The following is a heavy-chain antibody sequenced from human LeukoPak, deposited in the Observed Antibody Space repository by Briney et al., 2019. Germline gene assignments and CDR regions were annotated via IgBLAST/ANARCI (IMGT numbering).Heavy chain of an antibody. CDR2: TYYRSKWYN. D-gene: IGHD2-2*01. CDR3: ARGYCSSTSCSVYYYYGMDV. V-gene: IGHV6-1*01. Sequence: SQTLSLTCAISGASVSSNSAAWNWIRQSPSRGLEWLGRTYYRSKWYNDYAVSVKSRITINPDTSKNQFSLQLNSVTPEDTAVYYCARGYCSSTSCSVYYYYGMDVWGQGTTVTVSS. CDR1: GASVSSNSAA. J-gene: IGHJ6*02.